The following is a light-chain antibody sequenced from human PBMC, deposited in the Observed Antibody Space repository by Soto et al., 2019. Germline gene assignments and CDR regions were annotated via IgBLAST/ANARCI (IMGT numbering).Light chain of an antibody. Sequence: EIVMTQSPATLSVSPGERVTLSCRARQSVGSNLAWYQQKPGQAPRLLIYGASTRATGIPARFSGSGSETEFTLTISSLQAEDSAVYFCQKYNNWPTWTFGQGTKVDIK. J-gene: IGKJ1*01. CDR3: QKYNNWPTWT. CDR1: QSVGSN. V-gene: IGKV3-15*01. CDR2: GAS.